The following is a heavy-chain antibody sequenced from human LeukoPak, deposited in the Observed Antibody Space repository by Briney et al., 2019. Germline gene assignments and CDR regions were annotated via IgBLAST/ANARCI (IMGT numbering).Heavy chain of an antibody. CDR3: ARFRTVAGNPLDY. CDR1: GFTLSNYW. J-gene: IGHJ4*02. D-gene: IGHD6-19*01. V-gene: IGHV3-7*03. CDR2: INPDESEK. Sequence: GGSLRLSCAASGFTLSNYWMSWVRQAPGTGLEWVANINPDESEKYYEDSVKGRFTISRDNADNSLYLHMSTLRAEDTAVYYCARFRTVAGNPLDYWGQGTLVTVSS.